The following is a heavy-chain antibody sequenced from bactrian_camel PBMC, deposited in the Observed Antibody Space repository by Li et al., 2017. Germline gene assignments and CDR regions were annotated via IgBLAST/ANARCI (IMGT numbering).Heavy chain of an antibody. Sequence: HVQLVESGGGLVQPGRSLRLSCAASGYTFSNYPMSWVRQAPGKGLERVSTIYSDGSVTYYADIAKGRFTISRDNAKNTVYLQMTSLNSEDTALYCCAKVRQASGTYSLEGWGQGTQVTVS. V-gene: IGHV3-2*01. CDR1: GYTFSNYP. D-gene: IGHD2*01. J-gene: IGHJ4*01. CDR3: AKVRQASGTYSLEG. CDR2: IYSDGSVT.